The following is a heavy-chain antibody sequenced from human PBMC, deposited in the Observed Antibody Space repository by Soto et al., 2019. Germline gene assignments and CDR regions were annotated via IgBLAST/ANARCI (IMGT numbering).Heavy chain of an antibody. CDR3: ARASTTVTTTVGFDP. J-gene: IGHJ5*02. CDR2: IIPIFGTA. Sequence: ASVKVSCKASGGTFSSYAISWVRQAPGQGLEWMGGIIPIFGTANYAQKLQGRVTMTTDTSTSTAYMEPRSLTSDDTAVYYCARASTTVTTTVGFDPWGQGTLVTVSS. CDR1: GGTFSSYA. V-gene: IGHV1-69*05. D-gene: IGHD4-17*01.